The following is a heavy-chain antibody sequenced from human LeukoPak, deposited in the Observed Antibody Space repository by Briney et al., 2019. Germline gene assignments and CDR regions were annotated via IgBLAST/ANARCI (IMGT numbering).Heavy chain of an antibody. V-gene: IGHV4-39*01. D-gene: IGHD3-10*01. CDR3: ASRRYGSGSYYLDY. J-gene: IGHJ4*01. CDR2: IYYSGST. CDR1: GGSISSSSYY. Sequence: SETLSLTCTVSGGSISSSSYYWGWIRQPPGKGLEWLGSIYYSGSTYYTPSLKSRVTISVDTSKNKFSLKLSSVTAADTAVYYCASRRYGSGSYYLDYWGQGTLVTVSS.